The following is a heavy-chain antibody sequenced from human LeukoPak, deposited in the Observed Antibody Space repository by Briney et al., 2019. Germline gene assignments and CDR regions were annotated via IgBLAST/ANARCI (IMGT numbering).Heavy chain of an antibody. CDR3: ARARGIAANDRVYDY. V-gene: IGHV1-46*01. Sequence: GASVKVSCKVSGYTLTELSMHWVRQAPGQGLEWMGIINPSGGSTSYAQKFQGRVTMTRDTSTSTVYMELSSLRSEDTAVYYCARARGIAANDRVYDYWGQGTLVTVSS. J-gene: IGHJ4*02. CDR2: INPSGGST. CDR1: GYTLTELS. D-gene: IGHD6-13*01.